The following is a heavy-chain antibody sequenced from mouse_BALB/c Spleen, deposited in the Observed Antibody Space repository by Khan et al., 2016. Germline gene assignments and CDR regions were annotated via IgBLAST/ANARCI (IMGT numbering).Heavy chain of an antibody. CDR1: GFTFSTYG. V-gene: IGHV5-6*01. D-gene: IGHD2-2*01. CDR3: ARQDGYDGGFAY. CDR2: LSSGGSYF. J-gene: IGHJ3*01. Sequence: EVQLVESGGDLVKPGGSLNLSCAASGFTFSTYGMSWVRQTPDKRLDLVATLSSGGSYFYYPGSVKVRFIIFRYNAKNSLYLRMSSLKSEDTAMYYCARQDGYDGGFAYWGQGTLVTASA.